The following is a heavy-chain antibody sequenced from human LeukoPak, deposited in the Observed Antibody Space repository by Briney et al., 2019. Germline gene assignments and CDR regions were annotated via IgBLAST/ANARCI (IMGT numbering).Heavy chain of an antibody. CDR1: GFTFSSYA. CDR2: ISYDGSNK. CDR3: ARDEVSRLTTEQPFDY. Sequence: PGRSLRLSCAASGFTFSSYAMHWVRQAPGKGLEWVAVISYDGSNKYYADSVKGRFTISRDNSKNTLYLQMNSLRAEDTAVYYCARDEVSRLTTEQPFDYWGQGTLVTVSS. D-gene: IGHD3-16*02. J-gene: IGHJ4*02. V-gene: IGHV3-30-3*01.